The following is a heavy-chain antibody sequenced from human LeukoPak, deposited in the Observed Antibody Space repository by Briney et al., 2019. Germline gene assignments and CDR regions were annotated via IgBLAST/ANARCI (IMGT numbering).Heavy chain of an antibody. J-gene: IGHJ6*02. CDR1: GLTFSSYW. CDR2: ISGDGRNI. CDR3: TRDLMDYDVSTGLHHYYMDV. Sequence: GGSLRLSCVASGLTFSSYWMHWVRQDPRKGLVWVSRISGDGRNINYADSVRGRFTISRDNAKNTLYLQMNTLRVEDTAVYYCTRDLMDYDVSTGLHHYYMDVWGQGTTVTVSS. D-gene: IGHD3-9*01. V-gene: IGHV3-74*01.